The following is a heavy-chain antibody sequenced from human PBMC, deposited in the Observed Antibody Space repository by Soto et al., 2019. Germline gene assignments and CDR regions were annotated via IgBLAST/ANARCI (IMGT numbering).Heavy chain of an antibody. D-gene: IGHD2-2*03. CDR3: AKMEGMDPWAYSFDY. Sequence: EVQVLESGGGLVQHGGSLRISCAATGFTFSDFAMSWVRQAPGKGLEWVSRIYGGGNGPHYADSVKGRVTISRDNSKNTLYLQMNSLRAEDTAVYYCAKMEGMDPWAYSFDYWGQGTLVTVSS. CDR1: GFTFSDFA. CDR2: IYGGGNGP. J-gene: IGHJ4*02. V-gene: IGHV3-23*01.